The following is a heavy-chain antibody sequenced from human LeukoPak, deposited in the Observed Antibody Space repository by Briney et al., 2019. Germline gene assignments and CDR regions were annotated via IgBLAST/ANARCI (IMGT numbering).Heavy chain of an antibody. Sequence: GGSLRLSCAASGFTFYDYAMHWVRHAPGKGLEWVSGISWNSGSIGYADSVKGRFTISRDNAKNSLYLQMNSLRAEDTALYYCAALKRLVPWGQGTLVTVSS. CDR3: AALKRLVP. V-gene: IGHV3-9*01. CDR2: ISWNSGSI. J-gene: IGHJ5*02. CDR1: GFTFYDYA.